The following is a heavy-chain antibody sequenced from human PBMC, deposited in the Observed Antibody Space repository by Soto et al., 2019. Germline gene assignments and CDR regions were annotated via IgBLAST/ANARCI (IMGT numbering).Heavy chain of an antibody. CDR3: ATGRPDWLLFDYYYYGMDV. V-gene: IGHV1-24*01. CDR1: GYTLTELS. CDR2: FDPEDGET. Sequence: VASVKVSCKVSGYTLTELSMHWVRQAPGKGLEWMGGFDPEDGETIYAQKFQGRVTMTEDTSTDTAYMELSSLRSEDTAVYYCATGRPDWLLFDYYYYGMDVWGQGTTVTVSS. D-gene: IGHD3-9*01. J-gene: IGHJ6*02.